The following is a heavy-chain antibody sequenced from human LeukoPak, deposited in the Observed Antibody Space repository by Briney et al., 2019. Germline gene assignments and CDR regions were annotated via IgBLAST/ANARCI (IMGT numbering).Heavy chain of an antibody. CDR2: RNPNSGNT. CDR1: GYTFTSYD. CDR3: AGGMSSYYDSSSRRHLIQH. Sequence: ASVKVSCKASGYTFTSYDINWVRQATRQGREWMGWRNPNSGNTGYAHNFQGRVTRTRKTSISTAYMDLRRLSSVDTADNYAAGGMSSYYDSSSRRHLIQHWGQGTLVTVSS. J-gene: IGHJ1*01. D-gene: IGHD3-22*01. V-gene: IGHV1-8*01.